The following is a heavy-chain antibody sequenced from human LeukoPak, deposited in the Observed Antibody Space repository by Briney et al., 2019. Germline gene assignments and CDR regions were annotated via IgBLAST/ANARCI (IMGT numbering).Heavy chain of an antibody. V-gene: IGHV3-21*01. Sequence: GGSLRLSCAPSGFTFSAYSMNWVRQAPGKGLEWVSSISGSSIYINYADSVKGRFTISSDNAKNSLYLQMNSLRAEDTAVYYCARALYDSSGYYFDYWGQGTLVTVSS. CDR3: ARALYDSSGYYFDY. CDR1: GFTFSAYS. D-gene: IGHD3-22*01. J-gene: IGHJ4*02. CDR2: ISGSSIYI.